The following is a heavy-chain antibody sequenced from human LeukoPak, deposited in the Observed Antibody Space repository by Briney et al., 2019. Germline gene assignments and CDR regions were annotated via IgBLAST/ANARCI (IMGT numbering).Heavy chain of an antibody. CDR2: INNDASRT. Sequence: GGSLRLSCAASGFAFSRSWIHWVRQAPGKGQVWVSHINNDASRTTYADSVRGRFTISRDNAKNTVSLQMNSLRAEDTAVYYCASDGAYAMAVWGQGTTVTVSS. CDR3: ASDGAYAMAV. V-gene: IGHV3-74*01. CDR1: GFAFSRSW. D-gene: IGHD1-26*01. J-gene: IGHJ6*02.